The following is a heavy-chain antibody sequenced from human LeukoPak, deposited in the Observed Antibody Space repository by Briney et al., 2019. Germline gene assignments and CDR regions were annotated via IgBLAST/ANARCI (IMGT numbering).Heavy chain of an antibody. D-gene: IGHD6-19*01. CDR1: GFTFSSYW. V-gene: IGHV3-7*01. CDR2: IKQDGSEK. J-gene: IGHJ4*02. CDR3: ARYASGWLFDL. Sequence: GGSLRLSCAASGFTFSSYWMSWVRQAPGKGLEWVANIKQDGSEKYYVDSVKGRFSISRDNAKKSLYLQMDSLRAEDTAVYYCARYASGWLFDLWGQGTLVTVSS.